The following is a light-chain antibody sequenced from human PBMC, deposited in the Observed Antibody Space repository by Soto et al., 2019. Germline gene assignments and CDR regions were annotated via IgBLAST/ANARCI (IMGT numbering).Light chain of an antibody. CDR3: QQRRAKPHT. CDR2: TAS. Sequence: DIQFTQSPSFLSASVGDRVTVTCRASQSINDYLAWFQNKEGKAPELLIYTASTLQGGVPSRFSGHGFGIEFTLTISSLQPEDFATYYCQQRRAKPHTFGQGTKLEIK. V-gene: IGKV1-9*01. J-gene: IGKJ2*01. CDR1: QSINDY.